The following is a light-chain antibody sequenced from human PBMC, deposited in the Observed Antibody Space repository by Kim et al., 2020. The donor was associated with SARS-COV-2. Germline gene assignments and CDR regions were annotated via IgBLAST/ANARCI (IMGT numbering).Light chain of an antibody. Sequence: DIQMTQSPSSLSASVGDRVTITCQASQDISNYLNWYQQKPGKAPKVLIYEASTLKKGGPSRFSGSGSGTDFTLTISSLQPEDVATYYCQQYDNLPYTFGQGTKLEIK. V-gene: IGKV1-33*01. CDR2: EAS. J-gene: IGKJ2*01. CDR1: QDISNY. CDR3: QQYDNLPYT.